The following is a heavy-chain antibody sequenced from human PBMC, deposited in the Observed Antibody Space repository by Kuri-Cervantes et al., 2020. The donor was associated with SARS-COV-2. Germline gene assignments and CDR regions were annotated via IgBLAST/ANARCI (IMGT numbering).Heavy chain of an antibody. V-gene: IGHV4-59*04. D-gene: IGHD7-27*01. J-gene: IGHJ4*01. Sequence: GSLRLSCTVSGGSISSYYWSWIRQLPDKGLEWIGTIYFTGSTYYNPSLRSRVTISIDTSKDRFSLKLNSVTATDAAVYYCARRSWAYYFDFWGQGSLVTVSS. CDR1: GGSISSYY. CDR2: IYFTGST. CDR3: ARRSWAYYFDF.